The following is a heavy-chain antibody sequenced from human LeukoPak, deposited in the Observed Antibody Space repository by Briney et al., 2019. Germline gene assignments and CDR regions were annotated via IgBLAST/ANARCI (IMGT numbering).Heavy chain of an antibody. CDR2: ISSSSSNT. D-gene: IGHD4-17*01. Sequence: GGSLRLSCAASGFTFSDYYMSWTRQAPGKGLVCVSYISSSSSNTNYADSVKGRFTISRDNAKNSLYLQMNSLRAEDTAVYYCARGGDYGDVTDYWGQGTLVTVSS. J-gene: IGHJ4*02. CDR1: GFTFSDYY. V-gene: IGHV3-11*05. CDR3: ARGGDYGDVTDY.